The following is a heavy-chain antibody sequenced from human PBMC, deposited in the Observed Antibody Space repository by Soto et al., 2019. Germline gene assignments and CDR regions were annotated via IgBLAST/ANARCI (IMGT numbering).Heavy chain of an antibody. V-gene: IGHV3-23*01. CDR3: AKRGDGSDGSNYGMDV. Sequence: EMQLLESGGGLVQPGGSLRLSCTASGFTFSNYAMTWVRQAPEKGLNWVSTINYVGYIYDADSVKGRFTISRDDARNTLYLQLNSMSFEDTAVYYCAKRGDGSDGSNYGMDVWGQGTTVMVSS. J-gene: IGHJ6*02. CDR2: INYVGYI. CDR1: GFTFSNYA. D-gene: IGHD3-16*01.